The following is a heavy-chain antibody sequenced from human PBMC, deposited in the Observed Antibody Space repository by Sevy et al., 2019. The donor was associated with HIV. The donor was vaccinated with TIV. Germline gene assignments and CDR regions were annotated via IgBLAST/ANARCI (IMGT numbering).Heavy chain of an antibody. V-gene: IGHV3-23*01. CDR3: AREGCTKPHDY. J-gene: IGHJ4*02. D-gene: IGHD2-8*01. Sequence: GGSLRLSCAASGFTFNINSMSWVRQTPGKGLEWVATLSFGCGKINHADSVKGRFTMSRDDSKNAVYLQMNNLRVEDTAIYYCAREGCTKPHDYWGQGTLVTVSS. CDR2: LSFGCGKI. CDR1: GFTFNINS.